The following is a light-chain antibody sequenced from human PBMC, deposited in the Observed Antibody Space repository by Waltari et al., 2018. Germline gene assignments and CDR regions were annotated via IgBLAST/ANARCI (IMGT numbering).Light chain of an antibody. J-gene: IGKJ2*02. Sequence: EIVLTQSPGTLSFSPGETATLSCRASQSVTSDYLAWYQQRPGQAPRLLIYAASGRATGIPERFSGSGSGTDFTLTISRLGPEDFAVYYCQQYGGSPSTFGQGTKLEI. CDR2: AAS. CDR3: QQYGGSPST. V-gene: IGKV3-20*01. CDR1: QSVTSDY.